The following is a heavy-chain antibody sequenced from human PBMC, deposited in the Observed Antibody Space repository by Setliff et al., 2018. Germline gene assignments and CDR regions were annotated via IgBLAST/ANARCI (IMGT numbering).Heavy chain of an antibody. D-gene: IGHD5-18*01. Sequence: KPSETLSLTCAVYGGSFSGYYWSWIRQPPGKGLEWIGEINHSGSTNYNPSLKSRVTISVDTSKNQFSLKLSSVTAADTAVYYCASSRGQLRYSYGPNWFDPWGQGTLVTVS. CDR3: ASSRGQLRYSYGPNWFDP. J-gene: IGHJ5*02. V-gene: IGHV4-34*01. CDR1: GGSFSGYY. CDR2: INHSGST.